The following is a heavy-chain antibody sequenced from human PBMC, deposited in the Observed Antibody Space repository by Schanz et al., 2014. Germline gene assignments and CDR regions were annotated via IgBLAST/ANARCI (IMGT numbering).Heavy chain of an antibody. CDR3: ARGFGELYPGYFDY. CDR2: LDRSADKT. D-gene: IGHD2-21*01. V-gene: IGHV3-23*05. Sequence: EVQLVESGGNLVQPGGSLSLSCAASGFKFENYAMNWVRQAPGKGLEWVSSLDRSADKTNYADSVTGRFTISRVNSKKTLCLQMSSPTPEDTAVFYCARGFGELYPGYFDYWGQGTLVTVSS. CDR1: GFKFENYA. J-gene: IGHJ4*02.